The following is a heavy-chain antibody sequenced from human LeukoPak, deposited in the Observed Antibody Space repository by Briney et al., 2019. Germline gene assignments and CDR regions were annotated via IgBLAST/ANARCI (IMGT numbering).Heavy chain of an antibody. J-gene: IGHJ4*02. V-gene: IGHV1-18*04. D-gene: IGHD2-15*01. CDR1: GYTFTSYG. CDR2: ISAYNGNT. Sequence: ASVRVSCKASGYTFTSYGISWVRQAPGQGLEWMGWISAYNGNTNYAQKLQGRVTMTTDTSTSTAYMELRSLRSDGTAVYYCARDRIPYCSGGSCYYFDYWGQGTLVTVSS. CDR3: ARDRIPYCSGGSCYYFDY.